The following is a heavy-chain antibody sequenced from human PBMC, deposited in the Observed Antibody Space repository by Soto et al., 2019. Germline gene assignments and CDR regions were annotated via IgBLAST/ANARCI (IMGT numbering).Heavy chain of an antibody. CDR3: ARARYHNWFDP. CDR1: GFTFSSYS. CDR2: ISSSSSYI. Sequence: GGSLRLSCAASGFTFSSYSMNWVRQAPGKGLEWVSSISSSSSYIYYADSVRGRFTISRDNAKNSLYLQMNSLRAEDTAVYYCARARYHNWFDPWGQGTLVTVSS. D-gene: IGHD1-1*01. V-gene: IGHV3-21*01. J-gene: IGHJ5*02.